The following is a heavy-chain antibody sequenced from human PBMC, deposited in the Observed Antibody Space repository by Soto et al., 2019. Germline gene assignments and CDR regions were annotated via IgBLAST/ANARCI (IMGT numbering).Heavy chain of an antibody. V-gene: IGHV4-30-2*01. CDR3: ARDSLTGNYFDP. J-gene: IGHJ5*02. CDR1: GGSISSGGYA. Sequence: QVQLQESGSGLVKPSQTLSLTCAVSGGSISSGGYAWNWIRQPPGKGLEWIGYIYHSGYTSYNPSLKSRVTISVDKSKNQFSLKLSFVTAADTAVYYCARDSLTGNYFDPWGQGTLVTVSS. CDR2: IYHSGYT. D-gene: IGHD1-7*01.